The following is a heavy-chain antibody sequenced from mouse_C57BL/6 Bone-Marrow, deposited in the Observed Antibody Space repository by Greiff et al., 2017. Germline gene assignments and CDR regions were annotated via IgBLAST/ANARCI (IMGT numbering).Heavy chain of an antibody. CDR2: IWTGGGT. V-gene: IGHV2-9-1*01. CDR1: GFSLTSYS. CDR3: ARWLLSDAMDY. Sequence: VLLVESGPGLVAPSPSLSITCTVSGFSLTSYSISWVRQPPGKGLEWLGVIWTGGGTNYNSALNSRPTISTDNSTSQVFLKLNSLQTDDTARYYCARWLLSDAMDYWGQGTSVTVSS. J-gene: IGHJ4*01. D-gene: IGHD2-3*01.